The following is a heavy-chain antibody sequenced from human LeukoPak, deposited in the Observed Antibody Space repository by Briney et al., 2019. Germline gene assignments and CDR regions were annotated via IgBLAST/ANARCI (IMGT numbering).Heavy chain of an antibody. V-gene: IGHV3-30*02. CDR1: VFTFSSYG. Sequence: GGSLRLSCAASVFTFSSYGMYWVRQAPGKGLEWVAFIRSDGNKKYYADSVKGRFTISRDSSRNTLYLQMNSLRTEDTAVYYCAKDLNYGELVDSWGKGTLVTVSS. J-gene: IGHJ4*02. CDR3: AKDLNYGELVDS. D-gene: IGHD4-17*01. CDR2: IRSDGNKK.